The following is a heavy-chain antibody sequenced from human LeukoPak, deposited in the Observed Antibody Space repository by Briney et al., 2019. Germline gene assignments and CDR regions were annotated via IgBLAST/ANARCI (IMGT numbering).Heavy chain of an antibody. CDR3: ARSKLGRFDY. Sequence: PSETLSLTCTVSGGSISSYYWGWIRQPPGKGLEWIGSIYYVGNTYYNPSLKSRVTISVDTSKNQFSLKLSSVTAADTAVYYCARSKLGRFDYWGQGTLVTVSS. V-gene: IGHV4-39*07. CDR2: IYYVGNT. J-gene: IGHJ4*02. CDR1: GGSISSYY. D-gene: IGHD7-27*01.